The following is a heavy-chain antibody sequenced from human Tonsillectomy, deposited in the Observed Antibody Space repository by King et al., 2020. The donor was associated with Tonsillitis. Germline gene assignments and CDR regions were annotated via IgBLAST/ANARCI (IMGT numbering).Heavy chain of an antibody. J-gene: IGHJ6*02. V-gene: IGHV3-48*01. CDR2: SISSSSTI. CDR1: GFTFTSYS. D-gene: IGHD3-16*01. CDR3: ARDLLGYYGMDV. Sequence: VQLVESGGGLVQPGGSLRLSCAASGFTFTSYSMNWVRQAPGKGLEWVSYSISSSSTIYYADSVKGRCTISRDNAKNSLYLQMNSLRAEDTAVYYCARDLLGYYGMDVWGQGTTVTVSS.